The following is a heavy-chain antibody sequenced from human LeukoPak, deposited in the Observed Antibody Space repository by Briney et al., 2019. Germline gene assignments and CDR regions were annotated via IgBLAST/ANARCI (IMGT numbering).Heavy chain of an antibody. V-gene: IGHV3-30*02. CDR3: ARLRYSSSWYFAFDI. CDR1: GFTFSSYG. Sequence: PGGSLRLSCAASGFTFSSYGMHWVRQAPGKGLEWVAFIRYDGSNKYYADSVKGRFTISRDNAKNSLYLQMNSLRAEDTAVYYCARLRYSSSWYFAFDIWGQGTMVTVSS. D-gene: IGHD6-13*01. CDR2: IRYDGSNK. J-gene: IGHJ3*02.